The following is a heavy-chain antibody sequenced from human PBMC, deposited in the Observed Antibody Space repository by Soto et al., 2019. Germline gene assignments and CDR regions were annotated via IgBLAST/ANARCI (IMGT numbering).Heavy chain of an antibody. CDR2: ISAYNGNT. J-gene: IGHJ4*02. CDR1: GYTLTSYG. Sequence: QVQLVQSGAEVKKPGASVKVSCKASGYTLTSYGISWVRQAPGQGLEWMGWISAYNGNTNYAQKLQGRVTMTTDTSTSTAYMELRSLRSDDTAVYYCARDKGYCGGDCYSYYFDYWGQGTLVTVSS. V-gene: IGHV1-18*01. CDR3: ARDKGYCGGDCYSYYFDY. D-gene: IGHD2-21*02.